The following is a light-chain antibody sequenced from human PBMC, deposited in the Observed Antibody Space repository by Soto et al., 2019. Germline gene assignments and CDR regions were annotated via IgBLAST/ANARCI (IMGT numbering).Light chain of an antibody. CDR3: QQYGRPWT. J-gene: IGKJ1*01. CDR1: QSVYSSL. V-gene: IGKV3-20*01. Sequence: EIVLTQSPGTLSLSPGERATLSCRASQSVYSSLLAWYQHKPGQTPRLLIYGASSRATGIPDRFSGSGSGTAFTLTISRLEPEDFAVYYCQQYGRPWTFGQGTKVEVK. CDR2: GAS.